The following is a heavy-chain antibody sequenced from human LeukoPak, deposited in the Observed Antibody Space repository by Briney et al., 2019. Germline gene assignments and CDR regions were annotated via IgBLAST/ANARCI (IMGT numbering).Heavy chain of an antibody. CDR1: GGSISSSSYY. CDR3: ARGYYYGSGSPYDY. D-gene: IGHD3-10*01. J-gene: IGHJ4*02. V-gene: IGHV4-39*01. CDR2: IYYSGST. Sequence: SETLSLTCTVSGGSISSSSYYWGWIRQPPGKGLEWIGSIYYSGSTYYNPSLKSRVTISVDTSKNQFSLKLSSVTAADTAVYYCARGYYYGSGSPYDYWGQGTLVTVSS.